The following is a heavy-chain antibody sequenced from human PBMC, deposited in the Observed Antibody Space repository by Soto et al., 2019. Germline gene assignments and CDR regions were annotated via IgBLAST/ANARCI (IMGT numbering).Heavy chain of an antibody. CDR2: IYYSGNA. Sequence: SETLSLTCTVSGGSISSGSYYWGWVRQPPGKWLEWIGSIYYSGNAYYNPSLKSRVAVSVDTSKNQFSLKVTSVTATDTAVYYCARHKDTSSRYLLPDFWGQGTLVTVSS. CDR3: ARHKDTSSRYLLPDF. CDR1: GGSISSGSYY. D-gene: IGHD6-13*01. J-gene: IGHJ4*02. V-gene: IGHV4-39*01.